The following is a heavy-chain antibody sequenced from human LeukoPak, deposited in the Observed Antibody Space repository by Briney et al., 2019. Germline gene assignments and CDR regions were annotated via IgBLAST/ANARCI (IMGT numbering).Heavy chain of an antibody. Sequence: SETLSLTCTVSGDSISSYYWSWIRQPPGKGLEWIGYIYYSGTTKYNPSLKSRVTISVDTSKNQFSLKLSSVTAADTAVYYCARDDSSGYIYFRHWGQGTLVTVSS. V-gene: IGHV4-59*01. J-gene: IGHJ1*01. CDR3: ARDDSSGYIYFRH. CDR1: GDSISSYY. CDR2: IYYSGTT. D-gene: IGHD3-22*01.